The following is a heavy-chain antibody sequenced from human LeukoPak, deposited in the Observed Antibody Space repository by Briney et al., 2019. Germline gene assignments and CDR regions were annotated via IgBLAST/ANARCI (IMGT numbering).Heavy chain of an antibody. Sequence: GGSLRLSCAASGFTFSSYAMHWVRQAPGKGLEWVAVISCDGSNKYYADSVKGRFTISRDNSKNTLYLQMNSLRAEDTAVYYCARDSVYCSGGSCYSETFDYWGQGTLVTVSS. J-gene: IGHJ4*02. D-gene: IGHD2-15*01. CDR1: GFTFSSYA. V-gene: IGHV3-30-3*01. CDR3: ARDSVYCSGGSCYSETFDY. CDR2: ISCDGSNK.